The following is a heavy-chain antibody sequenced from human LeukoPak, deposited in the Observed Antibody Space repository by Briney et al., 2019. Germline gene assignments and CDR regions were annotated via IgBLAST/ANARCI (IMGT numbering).Heavy chain of an antibody. D-gene: IGHD5-18*01. J-gene: IGHJ4*02. Sequence: PGGSLRLSCAASGFTFSSYAMHWVRQAPGKGLGWVAVIWYDGSNKYYADSVKGRFTISRDNSKNTLYLQMNSLRAEDTAVYYCARDSYGLDYWGQGTLVTVSS. V-gene: IGHV3-33*01. CDR2: IWYDGSNK. CDR1: GFTFSSYA. CDR3: ARDSYGLDY.